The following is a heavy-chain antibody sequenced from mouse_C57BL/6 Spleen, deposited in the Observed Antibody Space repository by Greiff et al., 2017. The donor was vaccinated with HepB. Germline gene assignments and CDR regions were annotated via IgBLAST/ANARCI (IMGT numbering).Heavy chain of an antibody. D-gene: IGHD1-1*01. CDR3: EQHSLYYYPSDR. CDR2: ISYDGSN. Sequence: EVQLQESGPGLVKPSQSLSLTCSVTRYSITSGYSWNWIRQFPGNKLEWMGYISYDGSNNYNPSLKNRISITRDTSKNQFFLKLNSVTTEDTATCYGEQHSLYYYPSDRCGQGTTLTDSS. J-gene: IGHJ2*01. CDR1: RYSITSGYS. V-gene: IGHV3-6*01.